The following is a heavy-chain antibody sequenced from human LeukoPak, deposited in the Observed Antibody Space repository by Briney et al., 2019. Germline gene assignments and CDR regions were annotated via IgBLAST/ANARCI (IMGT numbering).Heavy chain of an antibody. CDR3: ASSAYGGGWLDP. CDR1: GGSINGCY. Sequence: SETLSLTCTVSGGSINGCYWSWFRQPPGKGLEWIGYSYYSGSTNYNPSLKSRVTISVDTSKNQFSLKLSSVTAADTAVYYCASSAYGGGWLDPWGQGTLVTVSS. CDR2: SYYSGST. J-gene: IGHJ5*02. D-gene: IGHD4-23*01. V-gene: IGHV4-59*01.